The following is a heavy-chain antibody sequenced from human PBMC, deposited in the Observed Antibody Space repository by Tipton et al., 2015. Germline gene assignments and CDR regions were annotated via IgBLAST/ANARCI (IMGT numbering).Heavy chain of an antibody. Sequence: QLVQSGAEVKKPGASVKVSCKAPGYNFNSYAINWVRQAPGQGLEWMGWISAYSGKTKFAQKFQGRVTMTKDSSTTTAYMELSGLTSDDTAVYYCARGGWDYWSGWVDLWGQGTLVSVSS. CDR3: ARGGWDYWSGWVDL. V-gene: IGHV1-18*01. CDR2: ISAYSGKT. CDR1: GYNFNSYA. D-gene: IGHD3-3*01. J-gene: IGHJ5*02.